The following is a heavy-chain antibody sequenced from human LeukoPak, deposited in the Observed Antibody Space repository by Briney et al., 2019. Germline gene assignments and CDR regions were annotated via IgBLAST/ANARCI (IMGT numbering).Heavy chain of an antibody. D-gene: IGHD3-10*01. V-gene: IGHV4-34*01. J-gene: IGHJ4*02. CDR3: ARGSSLGDEAFDY. CDR1: GGSFSGYY. CDR2: INHSGST. Sequence: SETLSLTCAVYGGSFSGYYWSWIRQPPGKGLEWIGEINHSGSTNYNPSLKSRVTISVDTSKNQFSLKLSSVTAADTAVYYCARGSSLGDEAFDYWGQGTLVTVSS.